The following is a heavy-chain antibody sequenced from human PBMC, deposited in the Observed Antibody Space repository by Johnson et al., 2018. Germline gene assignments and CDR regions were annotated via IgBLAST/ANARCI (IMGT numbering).Heavy chain of an antibody. CDR1: GFTVSSNY. J-gene: IGHJ6*02. D-gene: IGHD1-1*01. V-gene: IGHV3-66*02. Sequence: VQLVQSGGGLVKPGGSLRLSCAASGFTVSSNYMSWVRQAPGKGLEWVSVIYSGGSTYYADSVKGRLTISRDNSKNTLYLQINSLRTEDTAVYYWARGGGYIQPGMDVWGQGTTVTVSS. CDR2: IYSGGST. CDR3: ARGGGYIQPGMDV.